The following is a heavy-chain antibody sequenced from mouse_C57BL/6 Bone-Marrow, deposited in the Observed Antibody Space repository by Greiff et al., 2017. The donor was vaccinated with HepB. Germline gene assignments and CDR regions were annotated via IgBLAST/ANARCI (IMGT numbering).Heavy chain of an antibody. D-gene: IGHD1-1*01. CDR2: IWWDDDK. J-gene: IGHJ2*01. CDR3: ARVFISYYCGRSYDFDY. V-gene: IGHV8-8*01. CDR1: GFSLRTFGMG. Sequence: QVTLKVSGPGILQPSQTLSLTCSFSGFSLRTFGMGVGWIRQPSGKGLEWLAHIWWDDDKYYNPALKSRLTISKDTSKNQVFLKIANVDTADTATYYCARVFISYYCGRSYDFDYWGQGTTLTVSS.